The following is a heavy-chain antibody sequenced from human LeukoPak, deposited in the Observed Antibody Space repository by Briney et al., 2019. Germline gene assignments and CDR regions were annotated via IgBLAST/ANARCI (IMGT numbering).Heavy chain of an antibody. J-gene: IGHJ6*03. D-gene: IGHD1-1*01. CDR1: GASFSTNY. Sequence: SETLSLTCSVSGASFSTNYWSWIRQPPGRGLEWIGYVFDSGSTNYNPSLKSRVTISVDTSTRQFSLRLSSVTAADTAVYYCARLYQQSKWKYYYYYMDVWGKGTAVTVSS. CDR2: VFDSGST. V-gene: IGHV4-59*01. CDR3: ARLYQQSKWKYYYYYMDV.